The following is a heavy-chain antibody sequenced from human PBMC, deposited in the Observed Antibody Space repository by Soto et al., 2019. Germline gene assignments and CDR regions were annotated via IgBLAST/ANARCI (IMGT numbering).Heavy chain of an antibody. CDR2: VNTGGSST. J-gene: IGHJ6*04. CDR3: ARDLSNTDV. Sequence: GGSLRLSCAASGFTFSSYAMGWVRLAPGKGLEWVSTVNTGGSSTFYADSVKGRFTISRDNAKNTLFLQMNSLRAEDTAVYYCARDLSNTDVWGKGTTVTVSS. V-gene: IGHV3-23*01. CDR1: GFTFSSYA. D-gene: IGHD4-4*01.